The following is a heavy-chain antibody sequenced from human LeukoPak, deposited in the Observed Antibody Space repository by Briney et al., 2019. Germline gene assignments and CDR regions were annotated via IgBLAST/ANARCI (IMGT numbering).Heavy chain of an antibody. CDR3: ARDPPLFYDSSGYSNVFDY. V-gene: IGHV1-2*06. CDR2: INPNSGGT. CDR1: GYTFTGYY. Sequence: ASVKVSCKASGYTFTGYYMHWVRQAPGQGLEWMGRINPNSGGTNYAQKFQGRVTMTRDTSISTAYMELSSLRSEDTAVYYCARDPPLFYDSSGYSNVFDYWGQGTLVTVSS. D-gene: IGHD3-22*01. J-gene: IGHJ4*02.